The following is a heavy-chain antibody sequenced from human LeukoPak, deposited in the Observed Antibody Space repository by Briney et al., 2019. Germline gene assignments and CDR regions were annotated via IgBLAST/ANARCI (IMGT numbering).Heavy chain of an antibody. CDR1: GGSLSGYY. J-gene: IGHJ4*02. D-gene: IGHD5-18*01. Sequence: SETLSLTCTVSGGSLSGYYWSWIRQPAGKGLEWIGRILTSGNTNYNPSLKSRVTMSLDTSKNQFSLKLSSVTAADTAVYYCARQYIYGGRDFDYWGQGTLVTVSS. CDR2: ILTSGNT. V-gene: IGHV4-4*07. CDR3: ARQYIYGGRDFDY.